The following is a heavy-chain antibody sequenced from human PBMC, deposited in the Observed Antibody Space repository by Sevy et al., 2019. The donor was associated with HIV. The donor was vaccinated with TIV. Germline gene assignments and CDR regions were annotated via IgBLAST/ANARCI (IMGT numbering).Heavy chain of an antibody. CDR2: ISYDGSYK. CDR3: AKDSGYNSDWYPGY. CDR1: GFTFSTYG. V-gene: IGHV3-30*18. D-gene: IGHD6-19*01. Sequence: GGSLRLSCAASGFTFSTYGMHWVRQAPGKGLEWVAVISYDGSYKNYADSVKGRFTISRDNSKNTLYLLMNSLRVEDTGVYYCAKDSGYNSDWYPGYWGQGTLVTVSS. J-gene: IGHJ4*02.